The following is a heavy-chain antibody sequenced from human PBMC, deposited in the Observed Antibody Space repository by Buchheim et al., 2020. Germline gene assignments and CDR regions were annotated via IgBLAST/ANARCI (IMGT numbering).Heavy chain of an antibody. V-gene: IGHV3-30*04. CDR3: ARSKLLGAVAGMDYYYGVDV. CDR1: GFTFSSYA. Sequence: QVQLVESGGGVVQPGRSLRLSCAASGFTFSSYAMHWVRQAPGKGLEWVAVISYDGSNKYYADSVKGRFTISRDNSKNTLYLQMNSLRAEDTAVYYCARSKLLGAVAGMDYYYGVDVWGQGTT. D-gene: IGHD6-19*01. J-gene: IGHJ6*02. CDR2: ISYDGSNK.